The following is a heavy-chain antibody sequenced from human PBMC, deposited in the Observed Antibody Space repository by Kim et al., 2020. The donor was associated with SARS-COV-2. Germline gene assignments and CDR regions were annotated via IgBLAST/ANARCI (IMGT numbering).Heavy chain of an antibody. V-gene: IGHV4-4*07. CDR3: ARSTKSLDY. D-gene: IGHD1-1*01. CDR2: GST. Sequence: GSTNYNPPLKCRVTMSVDTSKNQFSLKLSSVTAADTAVYYCARSTKSLDYWGQGTLVTVSS. J-gene: IGHJ4*02.